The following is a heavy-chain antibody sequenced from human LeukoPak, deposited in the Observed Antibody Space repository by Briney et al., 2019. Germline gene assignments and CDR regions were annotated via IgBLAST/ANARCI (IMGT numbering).Heavy chain of an antibody. J-gene: IGHJ4*02. V-gene: IGHV1-69*05. CDR3: AITIFGVVIQNY. D-gene: IGHD3-3*01. CDR2: IIPIFGTA. Sequence: SVKVSCKASGGTFSSYAISWVRQAPGQGLEWMGGIIPIFGTANYAQKFQGRVTITTDESTSTAYMELSSLRSEDTAVYYCAITIFGVVIQNYWGQGTLVTVSS. CDR1: GGTFSSYA.